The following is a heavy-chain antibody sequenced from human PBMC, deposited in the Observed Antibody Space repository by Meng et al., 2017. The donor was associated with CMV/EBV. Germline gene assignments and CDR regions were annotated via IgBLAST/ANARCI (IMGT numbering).Heavy chain of an antibody. CDR2: IYYSGST. Sequence: SGGSISSGGYYWSRIRQHPGKGLEWIGYIYYSGSTYYNPSLKSRVTISVDTSKNQFSLKLSSVTAADTAVYYCARELWFGYNWFDPWGQGTLVTVSS. CDR1: GGSISSGGYY. CDR3: ARELWFGYNWFDP. V-gene: IGHV4-31*02. D-gene: IGHD3-10*01. J-gene: IGHJ5*02.